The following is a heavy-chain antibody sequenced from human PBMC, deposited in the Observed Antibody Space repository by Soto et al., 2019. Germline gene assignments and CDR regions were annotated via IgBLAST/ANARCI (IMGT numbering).Heavy chain of an antibody. CDR3: ASTYYKDNSGCPQ. J-gene: IGHJ4*02. D-gene: IGHD3-22*01. V-gene: IGHV4-30-4*01. CDR2: IYYTGTT. Sequence: SGTLALTCTVSGGSIRSDDSYWIWIRQPPGKGLEWIGYIYYTGTTFHNPSLKSRITISVDTSKNQFSLKLSSVTAADTAVYYCASTYYKDNSGCPQWGQGTLVTVSS. CDR1: GGSIRSDDSY.